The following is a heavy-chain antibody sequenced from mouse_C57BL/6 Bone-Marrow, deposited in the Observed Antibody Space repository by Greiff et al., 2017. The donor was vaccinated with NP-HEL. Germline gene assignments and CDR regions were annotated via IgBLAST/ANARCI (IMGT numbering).Heavy chain of an antibody. J-gene: IGHJ3*01. CDR2: ISSGGDYI. CDR3: TREGDSNYVSWFAY. D-gene: IGHD2-5*01. CDR1: GFTFSSYA. V-gene: IGHV5-9-1*02. Sequence: EVKVVESGEGLVKPGGSLKLSCAASGFTFSSYAMSWVRQTPEKRLEWVAYISSGGDYIYYADTVKCRFTISRDNARNTLYLQMSSLKSEDTAMYYCTREGDSNYVSWFAYWGQGTLVTVSA.